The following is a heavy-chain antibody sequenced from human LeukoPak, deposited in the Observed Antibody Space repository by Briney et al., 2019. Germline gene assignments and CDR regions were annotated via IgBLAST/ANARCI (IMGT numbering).Heavy chain of an antibody. CDR1: GFTFSIYA. D-gene: IGHD2-2*01. J-gene: IGHJ4*02. Sequence: GGSLRLSCAASGFTFSIYAMSRVRQAPGKGLEWVSAISGSGGTAYYADSVKGRFTISRDDSQYTLYLQMNSLRAEDTAVYYCAKDYPALGYCTTSTCSFFDYWGQGILVTVSS. CDR3: AKDYPALGYCTTSTCSFFDY. CDR2: ISGSGGTA. V-gene: IGHV3-23*01.